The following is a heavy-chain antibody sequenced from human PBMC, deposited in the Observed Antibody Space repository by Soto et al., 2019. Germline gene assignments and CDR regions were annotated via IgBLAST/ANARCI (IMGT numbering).Heavy chain of an antibody. J-gene: IGHJ4*02. CDR3: ARQGDCISTSCYGLFDY. CDR2: IYYSGST. D-gene: IGHD2-2*01. CDR1: GGSISSGGYY. Sequence: QVQLQESGPGLVKPSQTLSLTCTVSGGSISSGGYYWSWIRQHPGKGLEWIGYIYYSGSTYYNPSLQGRVTISVDTSKNQFSLKLSSVTAADTAVYYCARQGDCISTSCYGLFDYWGQGTLVTVSS. V-gene: IGHV4-31*03.